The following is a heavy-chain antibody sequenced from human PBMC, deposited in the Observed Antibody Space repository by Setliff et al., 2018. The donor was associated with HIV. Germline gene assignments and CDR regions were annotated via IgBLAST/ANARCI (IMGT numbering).Heavy chain of an antibody. CDR2: INPSGGST. CDR3: AGSTSFDPTFDY. CDR1: GYTFTSYY. J-gene: IGHJ4*02. D-gene: IGHD3-9*01. Sequence: ASVKVSCKASGYTFTSYYIHWVRQAPGQGLEWMGIINPSGGSTNYEQKFQGRVTMTRDTSTSTVYMELSSLRSDDTAVYYCAGSTSFDPTFDYWGQGTLVTVSS. V-gene: IGHV1-46*01.